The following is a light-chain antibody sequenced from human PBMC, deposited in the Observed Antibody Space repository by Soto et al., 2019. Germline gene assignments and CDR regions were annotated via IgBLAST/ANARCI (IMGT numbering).Light chain of an antibody. CDR3: QHYNSYSEG. CDR2: KAS. V-gene: IGKV1-5*03. J-gene: IGKJ1*01. Sequence: DIQMTQSPSTLSGSVGDRVTITCRASQTISSWLAWYQQKPGKAPKLLIYKASTLKSGVPSRFSGSGSGTEFTLTISSLQPDDFATYHCQHYNSYSEGFGQGTKV. CDR1: QTISSW.